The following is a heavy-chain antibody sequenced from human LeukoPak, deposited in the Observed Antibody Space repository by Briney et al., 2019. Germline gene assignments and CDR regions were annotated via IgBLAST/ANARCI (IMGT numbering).Heavy chain of an antibody. Sequence: GASVKVSCKVSGYTLTELSMHWVRQAPGKGLGWMGGFDPEDGETIYPQKFQGRVTMTEDTSTDTAYMELSRLRSEDTAVYYCATSLRYYGMDVWGQGTTVTVSS. V-gene: IGHV1-24*01. D-gene: IGHD4/OR15-4a*01. CDR2: FDPEDGET. CDR1: GYTLTELS. J-gene: IGHJ6*02. CDR3: ATSLRYYGMDV.